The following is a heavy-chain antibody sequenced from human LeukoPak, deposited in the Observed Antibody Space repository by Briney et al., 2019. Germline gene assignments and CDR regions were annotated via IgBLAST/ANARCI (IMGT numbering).Heavy chain of an antibody. Sequence: KPSETLSLTCAVSGHSISSNYYWGWIRQPPGKGLEWIGSIYHSGSTYYNPSLKSRVTISVDTSKNQFSLKLSSVTAADTAVYYCARLGGNYDRYYFDYWGQGTLVTVSS. CDR1: GHSISSNYY. V-gene: IGHV4-38-2*01. J-gene: IGHJ4*02. CDR3: ARLGGNYDRYYFDY. CDR2: IYHSGST. D-gene: IGHD1-26*01.